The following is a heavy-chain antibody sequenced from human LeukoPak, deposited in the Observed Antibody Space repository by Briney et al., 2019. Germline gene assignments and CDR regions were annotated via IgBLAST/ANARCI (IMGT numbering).Heavy chain of an antibody. D-gene: IGHD6-19*01. CDR3: ARQSSESDY. Sequence: SETLSLTCTVSGGSVSSGSHYWSWIRQPPGKGLEWIGYIYYSGSTNYNPSLKSRVTISVDTSKNQFSLKLSSVTAADTAVYYCARQSSESDYWGQGTLVTVSS. CDR1: GGSVSSGSHY. J-gene: IGHJ4*02. CDR2: IYYSGST. V-gene: IGHV4-61*01.